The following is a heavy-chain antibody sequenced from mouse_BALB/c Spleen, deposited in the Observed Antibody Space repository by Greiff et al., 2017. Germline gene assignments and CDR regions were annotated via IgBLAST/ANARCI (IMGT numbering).Heavy chain of an antibody. CDR2: IRNKANGYTT. Sequence: DVQLVESGGGLVQPGGSLRLSCATSGFTFTDYYMSWVRQPPGKALEWLGFIRNKANGYTTEYSASVKGRFTISRDNSQSILYLQMNTLRAEDSATYYCARTYGYAMDYWGQGTSVTVSS. CDR1: GFTFTDYY. CDR3: ARTYGYAMDY. J-gene: IGHJ4*01. D-gene: IGHD1-1*01. V-gene: IGHV7-3*02.